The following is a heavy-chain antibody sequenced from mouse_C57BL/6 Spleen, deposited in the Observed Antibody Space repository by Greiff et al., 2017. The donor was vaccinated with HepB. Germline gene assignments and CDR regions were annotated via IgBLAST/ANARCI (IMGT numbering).Heavy chain of an antibody. D-gene: IGHD2-4*01. CDR3: ASGGYDYDDAMDY. J-gene: IGHJ4*01. CDR2: IYPGDGDT. CDR1: GYAFSSYW. Sequence: QVQLKQSGAELVKPGASVKISCKASGYAFSSYWMNWVKQRPGKGLEWIGQIYPGDGDTNYNGKFKGKATLTADKSSSTAYMQLSSLTSEDSAVYFCASGGYDYDDAMDYWGQGTSVTVSS. V-gene: IGHV1-80*01.